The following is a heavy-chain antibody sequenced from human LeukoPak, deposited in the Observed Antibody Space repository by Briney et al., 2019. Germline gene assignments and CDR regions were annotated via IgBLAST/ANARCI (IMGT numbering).Heavy chain of an antibody. V-gene: IGHV3-30*04. J-gene: IGHJ4*02. D-gene: IGHD2-2*01. CDR2: ISYDGGNK. CDR3: ANLGYCSSTSCSLSGPLRN. Sequence: PGGSLRLSCAASGFTFSSYAMHWVRQAQGKGLEWVAVISYDGGNKYYADSVKGRFTISRDNSKNTLYLQMNSLRAEDTAVYYCANLGYCSSTSCSLSGPLRNWGQGTLVTVSS. CDR1: GFTFSSYA.